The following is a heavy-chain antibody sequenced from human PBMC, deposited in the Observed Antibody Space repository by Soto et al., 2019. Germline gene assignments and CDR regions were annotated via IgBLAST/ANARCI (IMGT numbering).Heavy chain of an antibody. CDR3: ARDDQYGDYGDAFDI. V-gene: IGHV1-69*04. D-gene: IGHD4-17*01. CDR2: IIPILGIA. Sequence: ASVKVSCKASGGTFSSYTISWVRQAPGQGLEWMGRIIPILGIANYAQKFQGRVTITADKSTSTAYMELSSLGSEDTAVYYCARDDQYGDYGDAFDIWGQGTMVTVSS. J-gene: IGHJ3*02. CDR1: GGTFSSYT.